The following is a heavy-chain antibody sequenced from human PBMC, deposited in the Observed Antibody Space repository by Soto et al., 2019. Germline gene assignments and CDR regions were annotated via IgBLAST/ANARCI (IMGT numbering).Heavy chain of an antibody. J-gene: IGHJ5*02. D-gene: IGHD2-15*01. Sequence: SETMSHTCAVYGACFSGYYRSWIRQPPGKGLEWIGEINHSGSTNYNPSLKSRVTISVDTSKNQFSLKLSSVTAADTAVYYCARGGCSGGICGIDPWGQGTLVPVSS. CDR3: ARGGCSGGICGIDP. CDR1: GACFSGYY. V-gene: IGHV4-34*01. CDR2: INHSGST.